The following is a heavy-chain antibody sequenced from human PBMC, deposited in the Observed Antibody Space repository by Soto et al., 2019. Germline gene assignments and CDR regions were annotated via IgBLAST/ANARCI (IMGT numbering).Heavy chain of an antibody. D-gene: IGHD4-17*01. J-gene: IGHJ4*02. V-gene: IGHV4-59*01. CDR1: TGSMRTYY. CDR2: ISHTGRT. Sequence: SETLSLTCSVSTGSMRTYYWTWIRQSPGKGLEWIGQISHTGRTKYNPSLESRVTISVDTSRKQFSLKLTSVTAADTALYYCARDDTTGRFDFWGQGTLVTVSS. CDR3: ARDDTTGRFDF.